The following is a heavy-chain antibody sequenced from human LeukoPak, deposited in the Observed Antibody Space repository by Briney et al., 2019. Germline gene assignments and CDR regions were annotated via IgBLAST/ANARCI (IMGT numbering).Heavy chain of an antibody. CDR1: GDTFTGYY. D-gene: IGHD5-18*01. J-gene: IGHJ4*02. CDR2: INPNSGGT. CDR3: ARVSGGYSYGFGY. V-gene: IGHV1-2*02. Sequence: ASVKVSCKAAGDTFTGYYMHWVRQAPGQGLEWMGWINPNSGGTNYAQKFQGRVTMTRDTSISTAYMELSRLRSDDTAVYYCARVSGGYSYGFGYWGQGTLVTVSS.